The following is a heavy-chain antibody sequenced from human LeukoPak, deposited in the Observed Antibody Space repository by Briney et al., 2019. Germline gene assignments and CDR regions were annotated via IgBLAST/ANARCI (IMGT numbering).Heavy chain of an antibody. CDR2: ISSSSSYI. J-gene: IGHJ5*02. V-gene: IGHV3-21*01. Sequence: GGSLRLSCAASGFTFSSYSMNWVRQAPGKGLEWVSSISSSSSYICYADSVKGRFTISRDNAKNSLYLQMNSLRAEDTAVYYCARGTAGFVLMVYPTWGQGTLVTVSS. CDR3: ARGTAGFVLMVYPT. CDR1: GFTFSSYS. D-gene: IGHD2-8*01.